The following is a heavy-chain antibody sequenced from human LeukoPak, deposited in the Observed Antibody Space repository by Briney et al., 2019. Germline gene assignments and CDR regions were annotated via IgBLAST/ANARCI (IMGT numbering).Heavy chain of an antibody. CDR2: ISGSGGST. J-gene: IGHJ4*02. D-gene: IGHD4-17*01. CDR1: GFTFSSYA. CDR3: ARTRSDGGDYVIY. Sequence: GGSLRLSCAASGFTFSSYAMSWVRQAPGKGREWVSAISGSGGSTYYADSVKGRFTISRDNAKNSLYLQMNSLRAEDTAVYYCARTRSDGGDYVIYWGQGTLVTVSS. V-gene: IGHV3-23*01.